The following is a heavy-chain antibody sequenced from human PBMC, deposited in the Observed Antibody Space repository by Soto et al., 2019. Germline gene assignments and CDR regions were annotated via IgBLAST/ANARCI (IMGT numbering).Heavy chain of an antibody. CDR2: ISHRGTA. Sequence: PSETLSLTCTVSGGSISSGAYYWGWIRQHPGKGLEWIGYISHRGTAYYTPSLKSRVSLSVDPSKSQFSLNVTSLTAADTAVYYCARVSATGTRWFDPWGPGT. CDR1: GGSISSGAYY. V-gene: IGHV4-31*03. CDR3: ARVSATGTRWFDP. J-gene: IGHJ5*02. D-gene: IGHD6-13*01.